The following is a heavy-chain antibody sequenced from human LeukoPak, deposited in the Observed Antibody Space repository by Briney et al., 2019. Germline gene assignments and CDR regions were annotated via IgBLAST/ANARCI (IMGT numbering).Heavy chain of an antibody. CDR1: GGSISSGGSY. J-gene: IGHJ4*02. D-gene: IGHD5-18*01. V-gene: IGHV4-31*03. CDR2: IYYSGST. CDR3: ARDLGTVDTAKGIAAY. Sequence: PSETLSLTCTVPGGSISSGGSYWSWIRQHPRKGLEWIGYIYYSGSTYYNPSLKGRVTISVDTSKNQFSLKLSSVTAADTAVYYCARDLGTVDTAKGIAAYWGQGTLVTVSS.